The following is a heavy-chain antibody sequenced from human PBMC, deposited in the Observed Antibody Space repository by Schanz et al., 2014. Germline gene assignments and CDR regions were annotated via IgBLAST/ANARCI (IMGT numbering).Heavy chain of an antibody. Sequence: EVQLVESGGGLVQPGGSLRLSCAASGLTLSDYWMHWVRQAPGKGLEWVSGISWNSGSIGYADSVKGRFTISRDDAKNSLYLQMNSLRAEDTALYYCAKDRQNRVNRVGYYYGMDVWGQGTTVTVSS. D-gene: IGHD3-16*01. CDR3: AKDRQNRVNRVGYYYGMDV. CDR1: GLTLSDYW. V-gene: IGHV3-9*01. CDR2: ISWNSGSI. J-gene: IGHJ6*02.